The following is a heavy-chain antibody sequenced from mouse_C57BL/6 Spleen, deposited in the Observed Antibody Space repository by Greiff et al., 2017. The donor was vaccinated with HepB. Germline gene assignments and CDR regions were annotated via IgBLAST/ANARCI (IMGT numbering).Heavy chain of an antibody. CDR3: ARSGGWLLRDY. J-gene: IGHJ2*01. CDR1: GYTFTDYY. CDR2: INPNNGGT. V-gene: IGHV1-26*01. Sequence: EVQLQQSGPELVKPGASVKISCKASGYTFTDYYMNWVKQSHGKSLEWIGDINPNNGGTSYNQKFKGKATLAVDKSSSTAYMERRSLTSEDSAVYYCARSGGWLLRDYWGQGTTLTVSS. D-gene: IGHD2-3*01.